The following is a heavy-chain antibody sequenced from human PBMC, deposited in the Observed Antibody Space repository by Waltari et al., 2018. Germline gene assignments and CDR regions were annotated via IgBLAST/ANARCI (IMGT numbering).Heavy chain of an antibody. CDR1: GGSFSGYY. V-gene: IGHV4-34*01. Sequence: QVQLQQWGAGLLKPSETLSLTGAVYGGSFSGYYWSWTRQPPGKGLEWIGEINHGGSTNYNPSLKSRVTISVDTSKNQFSLKLSSVTAADTAVYYCARGRGRFDPWGQGTLVTVSS. CDR3: ARGRGRFDP. CDR2: INHGGST. J-gene: IGHJ5*02. D-gene: IGHD3-10*01.